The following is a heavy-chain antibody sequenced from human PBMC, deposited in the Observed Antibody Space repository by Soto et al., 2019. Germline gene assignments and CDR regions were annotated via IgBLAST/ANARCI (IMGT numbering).Heavy chain of an antibody. CDR1: GGSPSGENSF. J-gene: IGHJ3*02. CDR3: AREVISPATSDAFDI. Sequence: QVQLQESGPGLVKPSQTLSVTCTVSGGSPSGENSFWRWARQHPETGLGWVGYIYHTGAAYYNPSLKSRLTISLDTSKNRFSLSLISVTAADTAVYYCAREVISPATSDAFDIWGQGTMVTVSS. V-gene: IGHV4-31*03. D-gene: IGHD1-26*01. CDR2: IYHTGAA.